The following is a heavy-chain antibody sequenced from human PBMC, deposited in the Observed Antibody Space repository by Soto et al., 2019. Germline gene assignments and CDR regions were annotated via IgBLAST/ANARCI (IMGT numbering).Heavy chain of an antibody. V-gene: IGHV4-30-2*01. Sequence: TLYLTCAVSGGSISSGGYCWSWIRQPPGKGLEWIGYIYHSGSTYYNPSLKSRVTISVDRSKNQFSLKLSSVTAADTAVYYCAKDNIVVVPAPGYWGQGTLVTVSS. J-gene: IGHJ4*02. D-gene: IGHD2-2*01. CDR1: GGSISSGGYC. CDR2: IYHSGST. CDR3: AKDNIVVVPAPGY.